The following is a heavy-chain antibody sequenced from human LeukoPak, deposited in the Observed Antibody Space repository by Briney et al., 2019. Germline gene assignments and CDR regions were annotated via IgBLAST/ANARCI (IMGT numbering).Heavy chain of an antibody. V-gene: IGHV1-46*01. CDR1: GYTFTGYY. CDR2: INPSGGST. D-gene: IGHD2-2*02. J-gene: IGHJ3*02. Sequence: ASVKVSCKASGYTFTGYYMHWVRQAPGQGLEWMGIINPSGGSTSYAQKFQGRVTMTRDTSTSTVYMELSSLRSEDTAVYYCARGDIVVVPAAIEAFDIWGQGTMVTVSS. CDR3: ARGDIVVVPAAIEAFDI.